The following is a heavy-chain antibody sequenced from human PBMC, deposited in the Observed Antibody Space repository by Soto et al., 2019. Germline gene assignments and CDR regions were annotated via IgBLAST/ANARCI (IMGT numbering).Heavy chain of an antibody. CDR2: IIPILGIA. D-gene: IGHD3-22*01. Sequence: SVKVSCKASGGTFSSYTISWVRQAPGQGLEWMGRIIPILGIANYAQKFQGRVTITADKSTSTAYMELSSLRSEDTAVYYCAKDSYYYDRSGYYYWGEAALVSVS. CDR1: GGTFSSYT. J-gene: IGHJ4*02. CDR3: AKDSYYYDRSGYYY. V-gene: IGHV1-69*04.